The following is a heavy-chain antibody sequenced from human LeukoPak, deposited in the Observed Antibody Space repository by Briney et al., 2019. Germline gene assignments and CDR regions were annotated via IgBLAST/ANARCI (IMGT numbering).Heavy chain of an antibody. CDR2: ITTSSSYM. CDR3: ARDPYSGGYGAYYYYYMDV. CDR1: GFTFSAYN. J-gene: IGHJ6*03. D-gene: IGHD6-19*01. V-gene: IGHV3-21*01. Sequence: GGSLRLSCAASGFTFSAYNMSWVRRTPGKGLEWVSSITTSSSYMFYADSVRGRFIISRDNAENSLYLQMNSLRDEDTAVYYCARDPYSGGYGAYYYYYMDVWGKGTTVTVSS.